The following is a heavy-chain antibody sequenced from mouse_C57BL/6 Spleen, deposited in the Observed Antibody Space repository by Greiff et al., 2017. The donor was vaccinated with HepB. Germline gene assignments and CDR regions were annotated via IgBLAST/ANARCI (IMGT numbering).Heavy chain of an antibody. CDR2: INPYNGGT. CDR3: ARRVYDGHWFAY. Sequence: EVQLQQSGPVLVKPGASVKMSCKASGYTFTDYYMNWVKQSHGKSLEWIGVINPYNGGTSYNQKFKGKATLTVDKSSSTAYMELNSLTSEDSAVYYCARRVYDGHWFAYWGQGTLVTVSA. J-gene: IGHJ3*01. CDR1: GYTFTDYY. V-gene: IGHV1-19*01. D-gene: IGHD2-3*01.